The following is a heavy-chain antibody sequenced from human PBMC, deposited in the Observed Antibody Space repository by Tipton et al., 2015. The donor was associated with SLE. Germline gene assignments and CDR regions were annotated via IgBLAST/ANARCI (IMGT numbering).Heavy chain of an antibody. V-gene: IGHV4-61*09. J-gene: IGHJ4*02. CDR1: GGSITSGSYY. D-gene: IGHD2-15*01. CDR2: IYTSGSA. CDR3: ARVPRPYGSQGGVFDY. Sequence: TLSLTCTVSGGSITSGSYYWSWIRQPAGKGLEWIGQIYTSGSANYNPSLKSRVTMSVDASKNQFSLRLTSVTAADTAVYYCARVPRPYGSQGGVFDYWGRGTLVTVSS.